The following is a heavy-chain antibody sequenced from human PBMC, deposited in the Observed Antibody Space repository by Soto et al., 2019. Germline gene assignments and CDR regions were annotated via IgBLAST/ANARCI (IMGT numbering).Heavy chain of an antibody. J-gene: IGHJ4*02. Sequence: GGSLRLSCAASGFTFSSYWMRWVRLAPGKGLEWVANIKQDGSEKYYVDSLKGRFTISRDNAKNSLYLQMNSLRAEDTAVYYCARAIQEQWLYFDYWGQGTLVTVSS. CDR2: IKQDGSEK. CDR3: ARAIQEQWLYFDY. D-gene: IGHD6-19*01. V-gene: IGHV3-7*05. CDR1: GFTFSSYW.